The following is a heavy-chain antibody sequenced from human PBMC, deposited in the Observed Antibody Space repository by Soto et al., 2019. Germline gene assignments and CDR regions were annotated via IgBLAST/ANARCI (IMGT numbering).Heavy chain of an antibody. Sequence: QVQLVQSGAEVKKPGSSVKVSCKASGGTFSSYTISWVRQAPGQGLEWMGRIIPILGIANYAQKFQGRVTITADKSTRTAYMELSSLRSEDTAVYYCAGGDYDTLTGYSPAFDYWGQGTLVTVSS. J-gene: IGHJ4*02. CDR2: IIPILGIA. D-gene: IGHD3-9*01. V-gene: IGHV1-69*02. CDR1: GGTFSSYT. CDR3: AGGDYDTLTGYSPAFDY.